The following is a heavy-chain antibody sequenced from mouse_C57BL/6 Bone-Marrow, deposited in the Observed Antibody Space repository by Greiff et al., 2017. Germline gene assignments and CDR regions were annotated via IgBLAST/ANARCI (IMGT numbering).Heavy chain of an antibody. D-gene: IGHD4-1*01. V-gene: IGHV1-81*01. CDR2: IYPRSGNT. J-gene: IGHJ3*01. CDR3: ARSRNWAWFAY. Sequence: QVQLQQSGAELARPGASVKLSCKASGYTFTSYGISWVKQRTGQGLEWIGEIYPRSGNTYYNEKFKGKATLTADKSSSPAYMELRSLTSEDSAVYFCARSRNWAWFAYWGQGTLVTVSA. CDR1: GYTFTSYG.